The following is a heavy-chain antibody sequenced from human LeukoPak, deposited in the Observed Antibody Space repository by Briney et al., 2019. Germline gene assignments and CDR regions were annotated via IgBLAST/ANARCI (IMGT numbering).Heavy chain of an antibody. Sequence: SVKVSCKASGGTFSSYAISWVRQAPGQGLEWMGRIIPILGIANYAQKIQGRVTITADKSTSTAYMELSSLRSEDTAVYYCARGGSTSTAGAFDIWGQGTMVTVSS. D-gene: IGHD2-15*01. CDR2: IIPILGIA. CDR1: GGTFSSYA. J-gene: IGHJ3*02. V-gene: IGHV1-69*04. CDR3: ARGGSTSTAGAFDI.